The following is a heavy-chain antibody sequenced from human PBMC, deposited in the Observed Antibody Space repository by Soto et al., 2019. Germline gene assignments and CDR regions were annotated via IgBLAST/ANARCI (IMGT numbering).Heavy chain of an antibody. V-gene: IGHV4-30-2*01. CDR1: GGSISSGGYS. CDR3: ARWCMYAPRFDT. Sequence: PSETLSLTCAVSGGSISSGGYSWSWIRQPPGKGLEWIGYIYHSGSTYYNPSLKSRVTISVDRSKNQFYLKLSSVTAADTAVYYCARWCMYAPRFDTWRQGTLVTVPP. J-gene: IGHJ5*02. CDR2: IYHSGST. D-gene: IGHD2-8*01.